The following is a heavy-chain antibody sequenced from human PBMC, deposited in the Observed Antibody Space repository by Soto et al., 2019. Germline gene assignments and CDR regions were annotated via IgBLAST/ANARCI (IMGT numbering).Heavy chain of an antibody. CDR3: ASIYDLDV. V-gene: IGHV3-74*01. D-gene: IGHD3-16*01. Sequence: HPGGSLRLSCAASGFTFSSYWMHWVRQAPGKGLVWVSRSNSDGSSTSYADSVKGRFTISRDNAKNTLYLQMNSLRAEDTAVYYCASIYDLDVWGKGPTVTVSS. J-gene: IGHJ6*04. CDR1: GFTFSSYW. CDR2: SNSDGSST.